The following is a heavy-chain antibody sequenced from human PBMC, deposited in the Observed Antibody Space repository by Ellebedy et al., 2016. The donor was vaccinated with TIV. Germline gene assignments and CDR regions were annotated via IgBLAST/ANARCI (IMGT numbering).Heavy chain of an antibody. V-gene: IGHV1-18*01. Sequence: ASVKVSCKTSGYRFTSYGISWVRQAPGQGLEWMGWISAYNGNTNYAQKLQGRVTMTTDTSTSSAYMELRSLRSDDTAVYYCARVLYGDYNREGMDVWGQGTTVTVSS. CDR1: GYRFTSYG. D-gene: IGHD4-17*01. CDR2: ISAYNGNT. CDR3: ARVLYGDYNREGMDV. J-gene: IGHJ6*02.